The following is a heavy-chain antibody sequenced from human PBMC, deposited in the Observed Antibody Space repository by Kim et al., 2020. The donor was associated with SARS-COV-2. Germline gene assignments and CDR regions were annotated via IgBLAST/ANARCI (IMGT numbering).Heavy chain of an antibody. V-gene: IGHV4-34*01. CDR2: INDSGST. CDR1: GGAGRGKQ. CDR3: ARGVPGY. Sequence: SETLSLTCAVYGGAGRGKQWSGKRQWAGKGLEWIGQINDSGSTNYNPSLKSRVTISVDTSKNQFSLKLTSVTAADTAVYYCARGVPGYWGQGTLVTVSS. J-gene: IGHJ4*02.